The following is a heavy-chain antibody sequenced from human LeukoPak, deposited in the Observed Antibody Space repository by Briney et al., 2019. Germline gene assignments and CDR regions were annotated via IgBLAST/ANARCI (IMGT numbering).Heavy chain of an antibody. CDR2: VHYSGTT. CDR1: GGSIISTRDH. CDR3: AAAERRGVGSVSYHAIEY. Sequence: PSETLSLTCSVSGGSIISTRDHWDWIRQPPGKGLEWIASVHYSGTTYYNPSLRSRVTVSVDMSKNQFSLKLSSVTAADSAVYYCAAAERRGVGSVSYHAIEYWGQGTLVTVSS. J-gene: IGHJ4*02. V-gene: IGHV4-39*07. D-gene: IGHD3-10*01.